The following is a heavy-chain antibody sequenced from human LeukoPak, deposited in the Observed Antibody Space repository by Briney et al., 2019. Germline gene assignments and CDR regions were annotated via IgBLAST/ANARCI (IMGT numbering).Heavy chain of an antibody. CDR2: IWYDGSDK. Sequence: GGSLRLSCAPSGFTFDNYAMHWVRQAPGKGLEWVALIWYDGSDKYYGDSVKGRFTISRDNSKNTLYLQMNSLRAEDTAVYYCTILAVASDFDYWGQGTLVTVSS. J-gene: IGHJ4*02. CDR3: TILAVASDFDY. CDR1: GFTFDNYA. D-gene: IGHD6-19*01. V-gene: IGHV3-33*08.